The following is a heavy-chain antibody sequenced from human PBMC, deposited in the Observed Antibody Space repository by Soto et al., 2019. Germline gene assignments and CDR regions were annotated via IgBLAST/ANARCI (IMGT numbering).Heavy chain of an antibody. J-gene: IGHJ4*02. D-gene: IGHD3-10*01. CDR3: ASRAYYLHFDY. CDR2: IYYDGST. Sequence: PSETLSLTCTVSGGSLSSSSYYWGWIRQPPGKGLEWIGSIYYDGSTYYNPSLKTRVTISVDTSENQFFLKLNSVTAADTAMYYCASRAYYLHFDYWGQGTQVTVSS. CDR1: GGSLSSSSYY. V-gene: IGHV4-39*01.